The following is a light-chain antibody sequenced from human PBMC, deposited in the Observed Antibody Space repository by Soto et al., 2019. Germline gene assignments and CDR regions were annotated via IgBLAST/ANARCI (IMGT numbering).Light chain of an antibody. CDR2: LGS. V-gene: IGKV2-28*01. Sequence: DIVMTQSPLSLPVTPGEPASISCRSSQSLLHSNGYNYLDWYLQKPGQPPQLLIYLGSYRASEVPDRFSGSGSGTDFTLKISRVEAEDIGVYYFIQTLQTWFGQVTNGEIK. CDR3: IQTLQTW. J-gene: IGKJ1*01. CDR1: QSLLHSNGYNY.